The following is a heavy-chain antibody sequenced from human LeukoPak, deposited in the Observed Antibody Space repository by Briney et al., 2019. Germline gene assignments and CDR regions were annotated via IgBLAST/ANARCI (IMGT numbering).Heavy chain of an antibody. J-gene: IGHJ4*02. CDR3: ARPSPYSGSYYYFDY. D-gene: IGHD1-26*01. CDR1: GDTFTAYY. CDR2: INTNSGGT. V-gene: IGHV1-2*02. Sequence: ASVKVSSKASGDTFTAYYMHWVRQAPGQGGERMGWINTNSGGTNYAQNFQGRVTMTSHTSISTAYMELSRLKSDDTAVYYCARPSPYSGSYYYFDYWGQGTLVTVSS.